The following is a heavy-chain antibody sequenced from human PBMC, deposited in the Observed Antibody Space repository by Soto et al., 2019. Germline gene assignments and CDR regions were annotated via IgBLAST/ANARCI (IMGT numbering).Heavy chain of an antibody. CDR2: INAGIGDT. V-gene: IGHV1-3*01. Sequence: ASVKVSCKASGYSFPSYTMHWVRQAPGQRLEWMGWINAGIGDTKYSEKFQGRVTITADESTSTAYMELSSLRSEDTAVYYCARTIEDIVVVPAATGYYYYGMDVWGQGTTVTVSS. CDR1: GYSFPSYT. J-gene: IGHJ6*02. D-gene: IGHD2-2*01. CDR3: ARTIEDIVVVPAATGYYYYGMDV.